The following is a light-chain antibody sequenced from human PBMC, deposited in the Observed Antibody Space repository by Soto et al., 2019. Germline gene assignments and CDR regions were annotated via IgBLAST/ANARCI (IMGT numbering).Light chain of an antibody. CDR1: SSDVGGYDF. V-gene: IGLV2-14*03. CDR2: DVH. J-gene: IGLJ2*01. Sequence: QSALTQPASVSGSPRQSITISCTGTSSDVGGYDFVSWYQQHLGKVPKVIIYDVHNRPSGVSNRFSGSKSGNTASLTISGLQAEDEADYYCTSYTTNSTVVFGGGTKLTVL. CDR3: TSYTTNSTVV.